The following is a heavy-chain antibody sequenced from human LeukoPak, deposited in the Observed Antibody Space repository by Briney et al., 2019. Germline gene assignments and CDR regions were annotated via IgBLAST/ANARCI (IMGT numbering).Heavy chain of an antibody. J-gene: IGHJ4*02. Sequence: GGSLRLSCAASRFTFSDYYMSWIRQAPGKGLEWVSYISSSGSTIYYADSVKGRFTISRDNAKNSLYLQMNSLRAEDTAVYYCARSYYDSSGYYYGYWGQGTLVTVSS. CDR3: ARSYYDSSGYYYGY. CDR2: ISSSGSTI. D-gene: IGHD3-22*01. CDR1: RFTFSDYY. V-gene: IGHV3-11*04.